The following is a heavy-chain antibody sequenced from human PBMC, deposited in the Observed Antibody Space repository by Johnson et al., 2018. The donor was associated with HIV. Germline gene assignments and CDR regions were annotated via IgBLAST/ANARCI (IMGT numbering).Heavy chain of an antibody. CDR3: ASLGLDLLVKAPLSVVFDAFDI. J-gene: IGHJ3*02. D-gene: IGHD3-16*01. Sequence: QVQLVESGGGVVQPGGSLRLSCAASGFTFSSYGMHWVRQAPGKGLEWVALISYDGSNKYYADSVKGRFTISRDNSKNTLYLQMNSLRAEDTAVYYCASLGLDLLVKAPLSVVFDAFDIWGQGTMVTVSS. CDR2: ISYDGSNK. V-gene: IGHV3-30*19. CDR1: GFTFSSYG.